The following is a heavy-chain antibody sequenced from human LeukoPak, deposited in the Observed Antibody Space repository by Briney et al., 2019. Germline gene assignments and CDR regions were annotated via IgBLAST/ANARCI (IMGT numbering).Heavy chain of an antibody. D-gene: IGHD3-22*01. J-gene: IGHJ4*02. CDR2: ISAYNGNT. Sequence: ASVKVSCKASGYTFTSYGISWVRQAPGQGLEWMGWISAYNGNTNYAQKLQGRVTMTTDTSTSTAYMELRSLRSGDTAVYYCARDLTETMIVVVITANSFDYWGQETLVTVSS. V-gene: IGHV1-18*01. CDR1: GYTFTSYG. CDR3: ARDLTETMIVVVITANSFDY.